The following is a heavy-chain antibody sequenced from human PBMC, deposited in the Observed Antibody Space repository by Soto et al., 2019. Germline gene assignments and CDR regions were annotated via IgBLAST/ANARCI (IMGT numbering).Heavy chain of an antibody. CDR2: ISYGGSNK. D-gene: IGHD2-2*01. CDR1: GFTFSSYG. Sequence: QVQLVESVGGVVQPGRSLRLSCAASGFTFSSYGMHWVRQAPGKGLEWVAVISYGGSNKYYADSVKGRFTISRDNSKNTTYPEMHHLRPEATSVDYCAKDNCIRTICFRLYNWFDPRGQGTLVTVSS. CDR3: AKDNCIRTICFRLYNWFDP. J-gene: IGHJ5*02. V-gene: IGHV3-30*18.